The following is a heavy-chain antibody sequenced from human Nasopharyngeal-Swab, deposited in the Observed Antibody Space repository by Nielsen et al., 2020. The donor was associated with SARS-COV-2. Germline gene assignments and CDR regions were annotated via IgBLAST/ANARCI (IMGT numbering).Heavy chain of an antibody. J-gene: IGHJ4*02. D-gene: IGHD1-26*01. CDR3: ARGFGRLGVNFDY. Sequence: ASVKVSCKASGYTFTNYGITWVRQAPGQGLEWMGWISAYSGNTNYAQKLQGRVTMTTDTSTSTDYMELRSLRSDDTAVHYCARGFGRLGVNFDYWGQGTLVTVSS. CDR2: ISAYSGNT. V-gene: IGHV1-18*01. CDR1: GYTFTNYG.